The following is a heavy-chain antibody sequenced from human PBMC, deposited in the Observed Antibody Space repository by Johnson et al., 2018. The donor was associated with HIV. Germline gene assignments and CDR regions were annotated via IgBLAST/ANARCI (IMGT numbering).Heavy chain of an antibody. D-gene: IGHD6-13*01. CDR3: ARDRGGIAEQSGAFDI. J-gene: IGHJ3*02. CDR2: IWYDGNTN. V-gene: IGHV3-33*08. CDR1: GFTFSSYG. Sequence: QVQLVESGGGLIQPGRSLRLSCAASGFTFSSYGMHWVRQAPGKGLEWVAVIWYDGNTNYYAYSVKGRFTISRDNSKNTLYLQMNSLRAEDTAVYYCARDRGGIAEQSGAFDIWGQGTMVTVSS.